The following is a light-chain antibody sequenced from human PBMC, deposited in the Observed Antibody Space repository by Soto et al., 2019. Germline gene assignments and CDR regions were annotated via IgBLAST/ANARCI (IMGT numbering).Light chain of an antibody. V-gene: IGLV1-51*02. CDR1: SSDIGNNY. J-gene: IGLJ1*01. Sequence: QSVLTQPPSGSAVPGQKVTISCFGSSSDIGNNYVSWYQHLPGTAPKLLIYETNKRHSGIPDRFSGSKSGTSATLDITGLQAGDEADYYCGTWDNSLSADVFGTGTKVTVL. CDR2: ETN. CDR3: GTWDNSLSADV.